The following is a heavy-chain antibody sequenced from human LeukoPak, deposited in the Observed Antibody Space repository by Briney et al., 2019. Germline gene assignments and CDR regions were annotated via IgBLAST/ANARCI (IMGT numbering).Heavy chain of an antibody. CDR3: ARAQGYLDL. CDR1: GDSVSSKSAS. CDR2: TYYRSKWYS. J-gene: IGHJ2*01. V-gene: IGHV6-1*01. Sequence: SQTLSLTCAISGDSVSSKSASWNWIRQSPSRGLEWLGRTYYRSKWYSESAVSVKSRTTINPDTSKNQFSLQLNSVTPEDTAVYYCARAQGYLDLWGRGTLVTVS.